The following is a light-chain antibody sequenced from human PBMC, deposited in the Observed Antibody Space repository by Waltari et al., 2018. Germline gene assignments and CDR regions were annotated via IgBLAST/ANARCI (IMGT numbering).Light chain of an antibody. Sequence: DIVMTQSPDSLAVSLGERATINCKSSQSVLYSSNNKNYLAWYQQKPGQPPNLLIYWASTRESGVPDRVSGSWSGTDFTPTISSLQAEDVAVYYCQQYYSTPVTFGQGTKVEIK. V-gene: IGKV4-1*01. CDR2: WAS. J-gene: IGKJ1*01. CDR1: QSVLYSSNNKNY. CDR3: QQYYSTPVT.